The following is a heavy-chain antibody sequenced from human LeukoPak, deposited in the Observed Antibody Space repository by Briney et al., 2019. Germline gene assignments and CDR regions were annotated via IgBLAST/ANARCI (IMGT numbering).Heavy chain of an antibody. J-gene: IGHJ4*02. CDR2: INPNSGGT. V-gene: IGHV1-2*02. Sequence: GASVKVSCMASGYTFTGYYMHWVRQAPGQGLEWMGWINPNSGGTNYAQKFQGRVTMTRDTSISTAYMELSRLRSDDTAVYYCARADCSSTSCSFDSWGQGTLVTVSS. CDR1: GYTFTGYY. CDR3: ARADCSSTSCSFDS. D-gene: IGHD2-2*01.